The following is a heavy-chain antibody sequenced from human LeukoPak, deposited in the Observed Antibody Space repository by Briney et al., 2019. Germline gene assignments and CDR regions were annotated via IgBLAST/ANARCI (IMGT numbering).Heavy chain of an antibody. CDR2: IIPILGIA. CDR1: GGTFSSYA. D-gene: IGHD4-23*01. J-gene: IGHJ4*02. V-gene: IGHV1-69*04. Sequence: SVKVSCKASGGTFSSYAISWVRQAPGQGLEWMGRIIPILGIANYAQKFQGRVTITADKSTSTAYMELSSLRSEDTAVYYCARAEDYGGSGFDYWGQGTLVTVSS. CDR3: ARAEDYGGSGFDY.